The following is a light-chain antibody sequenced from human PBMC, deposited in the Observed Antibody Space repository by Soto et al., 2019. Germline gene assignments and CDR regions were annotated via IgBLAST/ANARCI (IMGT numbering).Light chain of an antibody. V-gene: IGKV1-17*01. J-gene: IGKJ1*01. CDR2: AAS. Sequence: DIQMTQFPFSLSASVGDRVTITCRASQGIRNDLAWYQQKPGKAPKRLIYAASSLQRGVPSRFSGSESGTECTLANSSLQPEEFATFYCLQHSTYPLTYGQGTKVEIK. CDR1: QGIRND. CDR3: LQHSTYPLT.